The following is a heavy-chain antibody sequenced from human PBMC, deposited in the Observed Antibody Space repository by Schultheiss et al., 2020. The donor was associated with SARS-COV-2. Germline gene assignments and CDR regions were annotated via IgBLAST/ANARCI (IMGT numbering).Heavy chain of an antibody. CDR3: AGAAPIERWLGY. V-gene: IGHV1-24*01. Sequence: ASVKVSCKVSGYTLTELSMHWVRQAPGKGLEWMGWISAYNGNTNYAQKLQGRVTMTRDTSTSTVYMELSSLRSEDTAVYYCAGAAPIERWLGYWGQGTLVTVSS. D-gene: IGHD3-10*01. J-gene: IGHJ4*02. CDR1: GYTLTELS. CDR2: ISAYNGNT.